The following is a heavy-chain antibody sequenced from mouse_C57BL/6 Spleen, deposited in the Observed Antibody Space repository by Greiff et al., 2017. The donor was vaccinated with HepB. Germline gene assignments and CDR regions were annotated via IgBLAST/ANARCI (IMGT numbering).Heavy chain of an antibody. CDR3: TKGVTGTDWYFDV. Sequence: VQLQQSGAELVRPGASVTLSCKASGYTFTDYEMHWVKQTPVHGLEWIGAIDPETGGTAYNQKFKGKAILTADKSSSTAYMELRSLTSEDSAVYYCTKGVTGTDWYFDVWGTGTTVTVSS. V-gene: IGHV1-15*01. CDR1: GYTFTDYE. J-gene: IGHJ1*03. CDR2: IDPETGGT. D-gene: IGHD4-1*01.